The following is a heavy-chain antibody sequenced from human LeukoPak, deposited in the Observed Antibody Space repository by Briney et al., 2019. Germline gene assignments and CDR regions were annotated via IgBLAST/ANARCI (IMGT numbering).Heavy chain of an antibody. CDR2: IYSGGST. D-gene: IGHD3-10*01. CDR1: GFTVSSNY. Sequence: PGGSLSLSCAASGFTVSSNYMSWVRQVPGGGLEWVSVIYSGGSTNYADSVKGRFTISRDSSKNTVYLQMNSLRDEDTAVYYCAKARNYYGSGNSCPVYWGQGTLVTVSS. V-gene: IGHV3-53*01. J-gene: IGHJ4*02. CDR3: AKARNYYGSGNSCPVY.